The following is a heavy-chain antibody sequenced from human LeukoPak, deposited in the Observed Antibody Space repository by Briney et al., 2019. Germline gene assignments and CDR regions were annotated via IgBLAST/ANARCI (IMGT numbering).Heavy chain of an antibody. V-gene: IGHV3-33*01. CDR3: AREIAVAGTGNWFDP. CDR2: IWYDGSNK. D-gene: IGHD6-19*01. CDR1: GFTFSSYG. J-gene: IGHJ5*02. Sequence: PGRSLRLSCAASGFTFSSYGMHWVRQAPGKGLEWEAVIWYDGSNKYYADSVKGRFTISRDNSKNTLYLQMNSLRAEDTAVYYCAREIAVAGTGNWFDPWGQGTLVTVSS.